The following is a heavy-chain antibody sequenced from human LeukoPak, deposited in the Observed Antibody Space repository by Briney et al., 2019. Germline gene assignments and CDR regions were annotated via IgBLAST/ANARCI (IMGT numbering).Heavy chain of an antibody. Sequence: GGSLRLSCAASGFTFSNYWMHWVRHAPGKGLVWVSRINSDGSTTNYADSVKGRFTISRDNAKNTAYLQMNSLRAEDTAVYYCARILYGSSGPYDYWGQGTLVTVSS. J-gene: IGHJ4*02. CDR3: ARILYGSSGPYDY. D-gene: IGHD3-22*01. CDR2: INSDGSTT. V-gene: IGHV3-74*01. CDR1: GFTFSNYW.